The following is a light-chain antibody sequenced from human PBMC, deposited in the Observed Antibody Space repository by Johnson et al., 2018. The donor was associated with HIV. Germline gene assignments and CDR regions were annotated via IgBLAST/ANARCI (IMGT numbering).Light chain of an antibody. CDR3: GTWDSSLSAPWF. Sequence: QSVLTQPPSVSAAPGQKVTISCSGSSSNIGNNYVSWYQQLPGTAPKLLIYENNKRPSGIPDRFSGSKSGTSATLGITGLQTGDEADYYCGTWDSSLSAPWFFGTGTKVTVL. CDR2: ENN. J-gene: IGLJ1*01. CDR1: SSNIGNNY. V-gene: IGLV1-51*02.